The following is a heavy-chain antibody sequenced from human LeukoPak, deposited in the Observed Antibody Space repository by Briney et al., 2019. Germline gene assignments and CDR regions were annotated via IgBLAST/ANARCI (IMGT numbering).Heavy chain of an antibody. CDR2: IYPGDSRI. CDR3: ACRDLTSTWSYP. J-gene: IGHJ5*02. V-gene: IGHV5-51*01. D-gene: IGHD2-2*01. Sequence: GESLKISCKGIGYPFTSNWIGWVRQMPGKGTEWMGVIYPGDSRIRYNPSFQGQVTISVDKSISTAYLQWVSLKASDTAMYYCACRDLTSTWSYPWGQGTLVTVSS. CDR1: GYPFTSNW.